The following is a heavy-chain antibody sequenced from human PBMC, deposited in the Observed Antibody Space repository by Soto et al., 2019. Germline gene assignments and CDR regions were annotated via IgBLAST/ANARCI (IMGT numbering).Heavy chain of an antibody. Sequence: QVQLVQSGAEVKKPGASVKVSCKASGYTFTSYYMHWVRQAPGQGLEWMGIINPSGGSTSYAQKFQGRVTMTRDTSTSTVYMELSSLSSEDMAVYYCASEGIAVAGTSFWGQGTLVTVSS. CDR1: GYTFTSYY. J-gene: IGHJ4*02. CDR2: INPSGGST. D-gene: IGHD6-19*01. CDR3: ASEGIAVAGTSF. V-gene: IGHV1-46*01.